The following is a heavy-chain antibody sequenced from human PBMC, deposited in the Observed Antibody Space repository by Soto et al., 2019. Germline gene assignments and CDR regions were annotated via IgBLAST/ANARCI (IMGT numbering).Heavy chain of an antibody. D-gene: IGHD2-2*03. J-gene: IGHJ3*02. CDR3: AKILNLAWIPGAFDI. CDR2: ISYDGSNK. CDR1: GFTFSSYG. V-gene: IGHV3-30*18. Sequence: GWSLRLSCAASGFTFSSYGMHWVRQAPGKGLEWVAFISYDGSNKYYADSVKGRFTISRDNSKNTLYLQMNSLRAEDTAVYYCAKILNLAWIPGAFDIWGQGTMVTVS.